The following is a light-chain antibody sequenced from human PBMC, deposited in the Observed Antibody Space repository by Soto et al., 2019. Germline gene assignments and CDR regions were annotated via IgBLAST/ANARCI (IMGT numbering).Light chain of an antibody. CDR1: QSVSSSY. Sequence: EIVLTQSPGTLSLSPGERATLSCRASQSVSSSYLAWYQQKFGQAPRLLIYVASSRATGIPDRFSGSGSGTDVTLTISRLEPEDFAVYYCQQYGSSSWTFGQGTKVKIK. CDR2: VAS. V-gene: IGKV3-20*01. J-gene: IGKJ1*01. CDR3: QQYGSSSWT.